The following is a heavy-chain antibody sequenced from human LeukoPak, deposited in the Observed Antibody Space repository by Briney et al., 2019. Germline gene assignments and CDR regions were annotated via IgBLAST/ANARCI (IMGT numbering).Heavy chain of an antibody. V-gene: IGHV3-53*01. CDR1: GFTVSSNY. CDR3: ARKVGTTGFDY. D-gene: IGHD1-26*01. Sequence: GGSLRLSCAASGFTVSSNYMSWVRQAPGKGLEWVSVIYSGYSGGNTYYSDSVEGRFTISRDNSKNTVYLEMNSLRAEDTAVYYCARKVGTTGFDYWGQGSLVTVSS. CDR2: IYSGYSGGNT. J-gene: IGHJ4*02.